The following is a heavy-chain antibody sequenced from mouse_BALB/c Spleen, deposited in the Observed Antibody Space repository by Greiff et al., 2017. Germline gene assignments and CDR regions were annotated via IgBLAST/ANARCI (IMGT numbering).Heavy chain of an antibody. CDR1: GFTFSSYA. CDR2: ISSGGSYT. D-gene: IGHD2-4*01. CDR3: ARIYDDYDASWFAY. J-gene: IGHJ3*01. Sequence: EVMLVESGGGLVKPGGSLKLSCAASGFTFSSYAMSWVRQSPEKRLAWVAEISSGGSYTYYPDTVTGRFTLSRDNAKNTLYLEMSSLRSEDTAMYYCARIYDDYDASWFAYWGQGTLVTVAA. V-gene: IGHV5-9-4*01.